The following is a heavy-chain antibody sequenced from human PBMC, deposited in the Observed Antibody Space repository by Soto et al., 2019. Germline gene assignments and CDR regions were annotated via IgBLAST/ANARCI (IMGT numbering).Heavy chain of an antibody. CDR3: AKDVLRFLEWLAFYGMDV. Sequence: QVQLVESGGGVVQPGRSLRLSCAASGFTFSSYGMHWVRQAPGKGREWVAVISYDGSNKYYADSVKGRFTISRDNSKNTLYLQMNSLRAEDTAVYYCAKDVLRFLEWLAFYGMDVWGQGTTVTVSS. V-gene: IGHV3-30*18. J-gene: IGHJ6*02. D-gene: IGHD3-3*01. CDR2: ISYDGSNK. CDR1: GFTFSSYG.